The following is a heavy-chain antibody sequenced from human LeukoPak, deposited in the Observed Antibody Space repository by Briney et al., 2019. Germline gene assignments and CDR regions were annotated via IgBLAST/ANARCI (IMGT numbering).Heavy chain of an antibody. D-gene: IGHD3-22*01. CDR3: ASSSGYYFRTDAFDI. J-gene: IGHJ3*02. V-gene: IGHV4-59*01. CDR1: GGSFSGYY. CDR2: IYYSGST. Sequence: SETLSLTCAVYGGSFSGYYWSWIRQPPGKGLEWIGYIYYSGSTNYNPSLKSRVTISVDTSKNQFSLKLSSVTAADTAVYYCASSSGYYFRTDAFDIWGQGTMVTVSS.